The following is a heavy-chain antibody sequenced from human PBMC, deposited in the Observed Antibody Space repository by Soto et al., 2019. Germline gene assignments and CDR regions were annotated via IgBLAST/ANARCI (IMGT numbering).Heavy chain of an antibody. Sequence: SVSNAWMNWVRQAPGKGLEWVGRIKSKTDGGTTDYAAPVKGRFTISRDDSKNTLYLQMNSLKTEDTAVYYCTTGPWYCGGDCSRWGQGTLVTVSS. CDR2: IKSKTDGGTT. V-gene: IGHV3-15*07. CDR1: SVSNAW. D-gene: IGHD2-21*02. J-gene: IGHJ4*02. CDR3: TTGPWYCGGDCSR.